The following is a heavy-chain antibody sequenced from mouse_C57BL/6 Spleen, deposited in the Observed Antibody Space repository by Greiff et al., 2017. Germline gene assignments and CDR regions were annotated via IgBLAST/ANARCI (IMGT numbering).Heavy chain of an antibody. CDR2: IHPNSGST. Sequence: QVQLQQPGAELVKPGASVKLSCKASGYTFTSYWMHWVKQRPGQGLEWIGMIHPNSGSTNYNEKFKSKATLTVDKSSSTAYMQLSSLTSEDSAVYYCAGGYGAWFGYWGKGTLVTVAA. CDR3: AGGYGAWFGY. D-gene: IGHD2-2*01. V-gene: IGHV1-64*01. J-gene: IGHJ3*01. CDR1: GYTFTSYW.